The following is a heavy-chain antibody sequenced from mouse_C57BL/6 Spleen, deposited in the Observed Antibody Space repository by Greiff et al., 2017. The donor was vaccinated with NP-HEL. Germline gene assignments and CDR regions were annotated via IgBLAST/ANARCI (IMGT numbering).Heavy chain of an antibody. J-gene: IGHJ4*01. CDR2: IYPRSGNT. V-gene: IGHV1-81*01. Sequence: QVQLKESGAELARPGASVKLSCKASGYTFTSYGISWVKQRTGQGLEWIGEIYPRSGNTYYNEKFKGKATLTADKSSSTAYMELRSLTSEDSAVYFCAREGYTGAMDYWGQGTSVTVSS. CDR3: AREGYTGAMDY. CDR1: GYTFTSYG. D-gene: IGHD1-3*01.